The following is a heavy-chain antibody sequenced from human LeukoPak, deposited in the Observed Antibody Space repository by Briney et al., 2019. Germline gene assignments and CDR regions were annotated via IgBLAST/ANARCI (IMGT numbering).Heavy chain of an antibody. CDR2: ISNGKT. Sequence: GGSLRLSCAASGFPFSSHAMSWVRQPPGKGLEWVAAISNGKTYYADSVRGRFAVSRDDSTNTVYLHMNSLRDEDTALYHCVREAGYCAPVCVKTNWFDPWGQGTLVTVSS. CDR1: GFPFSSHA. J-gene: IGHJ5*02. V-gene: IGHV3-23*01. D-gene: IGHD2-15*01. CDR3: VREAGYCAPVCVKTNWFDP.